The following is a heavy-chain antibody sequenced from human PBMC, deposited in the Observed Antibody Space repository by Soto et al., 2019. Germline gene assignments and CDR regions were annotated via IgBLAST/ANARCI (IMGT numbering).Heavy chain of an antibody. J-gene: IGHJ4*02. D-gene: IGHD3-16*01. Sequence: QITLKESGPTLVEPTQTLTLTCTFSGFSLSTTGVGVGWIRQPPGEALEWLALIYWDDDKRYSPSLKSRVTITKDPSKNQVVLTMTNVDPVDTATYYCAHRRFCLRSPWDLGVFDYWGQGTLVTVSS. CDR3: AHRRFCLRSPWDLGVFDY. CDR2: IYWDDDK. CDR1: GFSLSTTGVG. V-gene: IGHV2-5*02.